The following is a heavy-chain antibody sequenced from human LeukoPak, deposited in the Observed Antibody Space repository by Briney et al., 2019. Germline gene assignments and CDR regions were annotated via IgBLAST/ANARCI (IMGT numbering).Heavy chain of an antibody. CDR1: GGTFSSYA. V-gene: IGHV1-69*05. CDR2: IIPIFGTA. Sequence: SVKVSCKASGGTFSSYAISWVRQAPGQGLEWMGGIIPIFGTANYAQKFQGRVTITTDESTSTAYMELSSLRSEDTAVYYCARGTRDGYNTPFDYRGQGTLVTVSS. D-gene: IGHD5-24*01. CDR3: ARGTRDGYNTPFDY. J-gene: IGHJ4*02.